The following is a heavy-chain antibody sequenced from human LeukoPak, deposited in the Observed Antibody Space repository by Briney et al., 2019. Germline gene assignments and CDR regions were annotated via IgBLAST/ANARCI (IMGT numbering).Heavy chain of an antibody. J-gene: IGHJ4*02. CDR3: ARLGGATVTTHNFDY. D-gene: IGHD4-17*01. Sequence: TLSLTCTVSGGSISSGDYYWSWIRQPPGKGLEWIGYTHYGGSTYYNPSLKSRGTIAVDTSKNQFSLKLSSVTAADTAVYYCARLGGATVTTHNFDYWGQGTLVTVSS. CDR1: GGSISSGDYY. V-gene: IGHV4-30-4*08. CDR2: THYGGST.